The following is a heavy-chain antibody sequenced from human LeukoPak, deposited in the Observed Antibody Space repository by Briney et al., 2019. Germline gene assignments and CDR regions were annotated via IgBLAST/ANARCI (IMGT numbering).Heavy chain of an antibody. J-gene: IGHJ4*02. Sequence: GASVKVSCKASGYTFSSYGISWVRQAPGQGLEWMGWITPYNGNTNYARKLQGRVTMTTDTSTSTAYMELRSLRSDDTAVYYCARAVPPSLEWFYYWGQGTLVTVSS. CDR3: ARAVPPSLEWFYY. CDR1: GYTFSSYG. D-gene: IGHD3-3*01. V-gene: IGHV1-18*01. CDR2: ITPYNGNT.